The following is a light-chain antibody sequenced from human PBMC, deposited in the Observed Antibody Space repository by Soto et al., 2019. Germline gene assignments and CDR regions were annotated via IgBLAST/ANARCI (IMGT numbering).Light chain of an antibody. CDR2: SAS. V-gene: IGKV3-20*01. CDR1: QSVTANF. Sequence: EIVLTQSPGTLSLSPGERATLSCRASQSVTANFLAWYHQKPGQAPRLLIHSASIRATGIPDRFSGSGSGTGFTLTISRLEPEDFAVYYCQQYATSPLTFGQGTKVEI. J-gene: IGKJ1*01. CDR3: QQYATSPLT.